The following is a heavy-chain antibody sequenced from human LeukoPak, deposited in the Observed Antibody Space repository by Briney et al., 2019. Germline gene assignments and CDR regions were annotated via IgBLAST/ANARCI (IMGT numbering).Heavy chain of an antibody. D-gene: IGHD3-10*01. V-gene: IGHV4-59*01. CDR1: GGSISSYY. CDR2: IYYSGST. J-gene: IGHJ5*02. Sequence: PSETLSLTCTVSGGSISSYYWSWIRQPPGKGLEWIGYIYYSGSTNYNPSLKSRVTISVDTSKNQFSLKLSSVTAADAAVYYCARDGPSYYGSGSYLGWFDPWGQGTLVTVSS. CDR3: ARDGPSYYGSGSYLGWFDP.